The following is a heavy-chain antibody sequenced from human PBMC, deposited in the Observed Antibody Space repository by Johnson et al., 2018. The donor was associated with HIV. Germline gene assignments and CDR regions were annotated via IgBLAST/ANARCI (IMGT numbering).Heavy chain of an antibody. V-gene: IGHV3-7*01. CDR3: ARDQWMAGDAFDI. D-gene: IGHD5-24*01. CDR1: GFSFSDYY. Sequence: MQLVESGGGVVQPGGSLRLSCTASGFSFSDYYMSWVRQAPGKGLEWVANIKQDGSEKYYVDSVKGRITISRDNAKNSLYLQMNSLRAEDTAVYYCARDQWMAGDAFDIWGQGTVVTVSS. CDR2: IKQDGSEK. J-gene: IGHJ3*02.